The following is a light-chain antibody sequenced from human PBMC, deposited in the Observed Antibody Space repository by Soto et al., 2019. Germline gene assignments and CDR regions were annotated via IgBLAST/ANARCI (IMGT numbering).Light chain of an antibody. Sequence: EIVLTQSPVTLSLSPGERATLSCRASQSVSSSYLAWYQQKPGQAPRLLIYGASTRATGIPARFSGSGSGTEFILTISSLQSEDFEIYYCQQYNNWPITFGQGTRLEIK. CDR3: QQYNNWPIT. CDR1: QSVSSSY. J-gene: IGKJ5*01. CDR2: GAS. V-gene: IGKV3-15*01.